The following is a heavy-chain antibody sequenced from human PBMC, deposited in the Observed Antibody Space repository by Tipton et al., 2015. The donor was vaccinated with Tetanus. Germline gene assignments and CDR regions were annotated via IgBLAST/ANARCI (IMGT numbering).Heavy chain of an antibody. J-gene: IGHJ6*02. CDR1: GGTFGSYA. V-gene: IGHV1-69*06. D-gene: IGHD1-1*01. Sequence: QLVQSGAEVKKPGSSVKVSCEASGGTFGSYAVNWVRQAPGQGLEWMGGIIPFSDTIEYSQKFQGRVTITADRSSSPAYMELSSLRSEDTAVYYWARGHRHDPKTFYAMDRWGQGTTVIVSS. CDR2: IIPFSDTI. CDR3: ARGHRHDPKTFYAMDR.